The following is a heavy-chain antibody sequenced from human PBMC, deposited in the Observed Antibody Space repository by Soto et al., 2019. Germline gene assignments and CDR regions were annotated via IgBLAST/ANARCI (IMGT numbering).Heavy chain of an antibody. V-gene: IGHV4-4*07. CDR1: GDSISTYY. Sequence: QVQLQESGPGLVKPSETLSLTCTVSGDSISTYYWSWIRQPAGKGLEWIGRIYTSGSTNYHPSLKSRVTMSVDTSKNQLSLKLSSVTAADTAVYYCARDVQSHIWYSPGYWGQGILVIVSS. CDR3: ARDVQSHIWYSPGY. D-gene: IGHD6-13*01. J-gene: IGHJ4*02. CDR2: IYTSGST.